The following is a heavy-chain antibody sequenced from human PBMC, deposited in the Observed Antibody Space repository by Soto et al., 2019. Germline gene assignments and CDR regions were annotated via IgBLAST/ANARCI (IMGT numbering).Heavy chain of an antibody. CDR1: GFTFSSYW. Sequence: EVQLVESGGGLVQPGGSLRLSCAASGFTFSSYWMSWVRQAPGKGLEWVANIKQDGSEKYYVDSVKGRFTISRDNAKNSLYLQMNSLRAEDTAVYYCASEGYSSGWYRAFDIWGQGTMVTVSS. CDR2: IKQDGSEK. D-gene: IGHD6-19*01. J-gene: IGHJ3*02. CDR3: ASEGYSSGWYRAFDI. V-gene: IGHV3-7*03.